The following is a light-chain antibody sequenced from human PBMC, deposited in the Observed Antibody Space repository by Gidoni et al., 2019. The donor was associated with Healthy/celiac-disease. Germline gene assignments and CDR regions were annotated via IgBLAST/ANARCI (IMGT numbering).Light chain of an antibody. CDR2: AAS. CDR1: QSISSY. Sequence: DIEMTQAPPSLSASVGDRVSITCRASQSISSYLNWYQQKPGKAPKLLIYAASSLQSGVPSRFSGSGSGTDFTLTISSLQPEDFATYYCQQSYSTFTSGPGTKVEIK. J-gene: IGKJ3*01. CDR3: QQSYSTFT. V-gene: IGKV1-39*01.